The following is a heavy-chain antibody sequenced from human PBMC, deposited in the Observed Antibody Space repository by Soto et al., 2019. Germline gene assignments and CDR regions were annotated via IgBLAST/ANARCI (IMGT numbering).Heavy chain of an antibody. CDR3: ARGSWSQNNWFDP. V-gene: IGHV4-34*01. J-gene: IGHJ5*02. CDR1: GGSFSGYY. D-gene: IGHD2-8*02. Sequence: KTSETLSLTCAVYGGSFSGYYWSWIRQPPGKGLEWIGEINHSGSTNYNPSLKSRVTISVDTSKNQFSLKLSSVTAADTAVYYCARGSWSQNNWFDPWGQGTLVTVSS. CDR2: INHSGST.